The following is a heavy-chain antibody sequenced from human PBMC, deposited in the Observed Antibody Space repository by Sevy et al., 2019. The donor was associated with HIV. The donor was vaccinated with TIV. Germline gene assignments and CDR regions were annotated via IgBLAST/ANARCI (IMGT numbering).Heavy chain of an antibody. D-gene: IGHD1-20*01. J-gene: IGHJ4*02. CDR3: ARSRVITGTFDY. Sequence: SETLSLTCTVSGGSISGYYWSWIRQPPGKGLEWIGYIAYSGSTNYNPSLKSRVTISVDTSKNEFSLKLSSVTAADTAVYYCARSRVITGTFDYWGQGTLVTVSS. CDR1: GGSISGYY. V-gene: IGHV4-59*01. CDR2: IAYSGST.